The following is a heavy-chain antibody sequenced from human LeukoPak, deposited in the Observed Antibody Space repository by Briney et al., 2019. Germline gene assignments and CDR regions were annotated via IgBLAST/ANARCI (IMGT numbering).Heavy chain of an antibody. V-gene: IGHV3-53*01. D-gene: IGHD6-13*01. J-gene: IGHJ4*02. CDR1: GVTASSNY. CDR2: IYFGGST. Sequence: GGSLRLSCAASGVTASSNYMSWVRQAPAKRLEWVAVIYFGGSTYYADSVQGRFTISRDNSKNTLYLQMNGLRAEDTAVYYCARDQGIAAAGWGYFDYWGQGTLVTVSS. CDR3: ARDQGIAAAGWGYFDY.